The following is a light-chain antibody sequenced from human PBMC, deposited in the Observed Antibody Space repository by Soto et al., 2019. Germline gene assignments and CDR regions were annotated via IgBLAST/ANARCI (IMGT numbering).Light chain of an antibody. V-gene: IGKV3-15*01. Sequence: VLTQSPGTLSLSPGERATLSCSASQSFNSIYLAWYQQKPGQAPRLLIYGASTRATGFPARFSGSGSGTEFTLTISSLQSEDFAVYFCQQYNNWPPWTFGQGTKVDIK. CDR2: GAS. J-gene: IGKJ1*01. CDR1: QSFNSIY. CDR3: QQYNNWPPWT.